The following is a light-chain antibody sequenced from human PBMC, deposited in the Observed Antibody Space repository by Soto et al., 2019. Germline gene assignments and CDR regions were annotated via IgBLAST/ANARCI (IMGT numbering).Light chain of an antibody. CDR3: QQYGSSPWT. CDR1: QIVSSSY. CDR2: GAS. Sequence: EIVLTQSPGTLSLSPGERATLSCRASQIVSSSYLAWYQQKPGQAPRLLIYGASSRATGIPDRFSGSGSGTDFNLTISRLEPEDFAVYYCQQYGSSPWTFGQGTKVEIK. V-gene: IGKV3-20*01. J-gene: IGKJ1*01.